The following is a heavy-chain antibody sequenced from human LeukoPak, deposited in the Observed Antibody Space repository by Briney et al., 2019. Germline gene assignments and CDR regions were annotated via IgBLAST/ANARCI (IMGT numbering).Heavy chain of an antibody. V-gene: IGHV3-74*01. J-gene: IGHJ4*02. D-gene: IGHD1-26*01. CDR3: ARGSYYSFSDC. CDR1: GFTLSSYW. Sequence: GGPLRLSCAASGFTLSSYWMHWVRQPPGKGLVWVSRINSDGSSTSYADSVKGRFTVSRDNAKNTLYLQMSSLRAEDTAVYFCARGSYYSFSDCWGQGTLVTVSS. CDR2: INSDGSST.